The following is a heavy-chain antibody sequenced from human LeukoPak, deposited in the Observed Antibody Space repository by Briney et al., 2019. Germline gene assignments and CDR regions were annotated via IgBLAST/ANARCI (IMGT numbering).Heavy chain of an antibody. Sequence: GGSLRLSCAASGLTFSNFAMTWVRQTPGKGLEWVSALSASGGGTFYAPSVKGRFTISGDNSKNTVSLQMNSLRAEDTALYYCATVLHTSMTTWAAFDTWGQGTMVTVSS. J-gene: IGHJ3*02. V-gene: IGHV3-23*01. CDR1: GLTFSNFA. CDR3: ATVLHTSMTTWAAFDT. CDR2: LSASGGGT. D-gene: IGHD5-18*01.